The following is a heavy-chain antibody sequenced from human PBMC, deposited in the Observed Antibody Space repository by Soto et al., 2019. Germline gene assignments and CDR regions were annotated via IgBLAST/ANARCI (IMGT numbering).Heavy chain of an antibody. CDR2: ISAYNGNT. V-gene: IGHV1-18*01. D-gene: IGHD2-15*01. CDR1: GYTFTSYG. Sequence: QVQLVQSGAEVKKPGASVKVSCKASGYTFTSYGISWVRQAPGQGLEWMGWISAYNGNTNYAQKLQGRVTMTTDTSTSTAYMELRSLRSDDTAVYHCARDGIVGYCSGGSCTKPNWFDPWGQGTLVTVSS. CDR3: ARDGIVGYCSGGSCTKPNWFDP. J-gene: IGHJ5*02.